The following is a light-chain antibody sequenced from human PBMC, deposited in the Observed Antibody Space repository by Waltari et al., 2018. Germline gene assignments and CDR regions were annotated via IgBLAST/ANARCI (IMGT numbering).Light chain of an antibody. CDR1: QSVSSN. CDR3: QQYNNWPPVT. J-gene: IGKJ4*01. V-gene: IGKV3-15*01. Sequence: EIVMTQSQATLSVSTGERATLSCRASQSVSSNLAWYQQKPGQAPRLLIYGASTRATGIPARFSGSGSGTEFTLTISSLQSEDFAVYYCQQYNNWPPVTFGGGTKVEIK. CDR2: GAS.